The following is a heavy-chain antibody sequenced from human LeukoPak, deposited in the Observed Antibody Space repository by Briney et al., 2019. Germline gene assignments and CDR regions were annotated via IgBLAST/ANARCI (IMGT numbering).Heavy chain of an antibody. CDR3: ARDSLNYV. CDR1: GYTFTDYY. V-gene: IGHV1-2*02. CDR2: INPNSGGT. D-gene: IGHD3-16*01. Sequence: ASVKVSCKASGYTFTDYYMHWVRQAPGQGLEWMGWINPNSGGTNYAQKFQGRVTMTRDTSSSTAYMELSSLRSDDTAVYYCARDSLNYVWGQGTLVTVSS. J-gene: IGHJ4*02.